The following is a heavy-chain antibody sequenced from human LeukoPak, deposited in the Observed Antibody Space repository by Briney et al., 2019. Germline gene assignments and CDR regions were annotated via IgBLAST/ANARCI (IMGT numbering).Heavy chain of an antibody. V-gene: IGHV3-23*01. CDR2: ISGSGGST. CDR1: GFTFSSYA. J-gene: IGHJ3*02. CDR3: AKGSIVLWFGDDAFDI. Sequence: GGSLRLSCAASGFTFSSYAMSWVRQAPGKGLEWVSAISGSGGSTYYADSVKGRFTISRDNSKNTLYLQMNSLRAEDTAVYYCAKGSIVLWFGDDAFDIWGQGTMVTVSS. D-gene: IGHD3-10*01.